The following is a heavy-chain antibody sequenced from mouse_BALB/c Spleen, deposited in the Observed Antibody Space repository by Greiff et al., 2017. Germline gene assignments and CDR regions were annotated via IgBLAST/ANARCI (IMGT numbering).Heavy chain of an antibody. CDR1: GYSITSDYA. CDR2: ISYSGST. Sequence: EVKLQESGPGLVKPSQSLSLTCTVTGYSITSDYAWNWIRQFPGNKLEWMGYISYSGSTSYNPSLKSRISITRDTSKNQFFLQLNSVTTEDTATYYCARPIANSDWYFDVWGAGTTVTVSS. D-gene: IGHD1-1*01. V-gene: IGHV3-2*02. J-gene: IGHJ1*01. CDR3: ARPIANSDWYFDV.